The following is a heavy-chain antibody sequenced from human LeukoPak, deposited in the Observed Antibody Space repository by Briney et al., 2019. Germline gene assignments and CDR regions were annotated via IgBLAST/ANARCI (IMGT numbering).Heavy chain of an antibody. CDR1: GGSISSSSYY. V-gene: IGHV4-39*02. CDR2: IYYSGST. Sequence: PSETLSLTCTVSGGSISSSSYYWGWIRQPPGKGLEWIGSIYYSGSTYYNPSLKSRVTISVDTSKNQFSLKLSSVTAADTAVYYCARDHLRAFDIWGQGTMVTVSS. CDR3: ARDHLRAFDI. J-gene: IGHJ3*02.